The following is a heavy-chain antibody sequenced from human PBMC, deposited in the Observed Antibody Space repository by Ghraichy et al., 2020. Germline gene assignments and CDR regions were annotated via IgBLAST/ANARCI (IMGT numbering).Heavy chain of an antibody. Sequence: SETLSLTCTVSGGSISSSSYYWGWIRQPPGKGLEWIGSIYYSGSTYYNPSLKSRVTISVDTSKNQFSLKLSSVTAADTAVYYCARRTQVVPAAIGLNYYYYGMDVWGQGTTVTVSS. J-gene: IGHJ6*02. CDR2: IYYSGST. CDR3: ARRTQVVPAAIGLNYYYYGMDV. D-gene: IGHD2-2*02. CDR1: GGSISSSSYY. V-gene: IGHV4-39*01.